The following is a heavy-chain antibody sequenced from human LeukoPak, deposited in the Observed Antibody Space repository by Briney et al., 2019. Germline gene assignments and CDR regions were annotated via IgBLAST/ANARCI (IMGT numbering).Heavy chain of an antibody. CDR3: AKGSYGDYAH. Sequence: GGSLRLSWAASGFTFSSYAMSWVRQAPGKGLEWVSAISGSGGSTYYADSVKGRFTISRDNSKNTLSLQMNILRVEDTAVYYCAKGSYGDYAHWGQGTLVTVSS. V-gene: IGHV3-23*01. D-gene: IGHD4-17*01. CDR2: ISGSGGST. CDR1: GFTFSSYA. J-gene: IGHJ4*02.